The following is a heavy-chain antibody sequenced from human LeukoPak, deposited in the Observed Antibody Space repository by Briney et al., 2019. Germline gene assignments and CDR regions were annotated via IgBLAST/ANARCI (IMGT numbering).Heavy chain of an antibody. V-gene: IGHV1-46*01. CDR1: GYTFTSYY. CDR2: INPTGGST. J-gene: IGHJ5*02. Sequence: HRASVKVSCKASGYTFTSYYMHWVRQAPGQGLGWMGLINPTGGSTGYAQKFPGRVTMTRDMSTSTDYMELSSLRSEDTAIYYCARDNSVGDNAWWFDPWGQGTLVTVSS. CDR3: ARDNSVGDNAWWFDP. D-gene: IGHD1-26*01.